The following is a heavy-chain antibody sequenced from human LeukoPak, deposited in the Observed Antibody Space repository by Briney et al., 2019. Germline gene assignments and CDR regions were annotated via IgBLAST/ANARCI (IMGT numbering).Heavy chain of an antibody. J-gene: IGHJ4*02. CDR2: IITIFGTA. CDR3: ARVFAPYYYDSSGYSHFDY. Sequence: SVKVSCKASGGTFSRYAISWVRQAPGQGDERMGGIITIFGTANYAQKFQGRVTITPDDSTSTAYMELSSLRSEDTAVYYCARVFAPYYYDSSGYSHFDYWGQGTLVTVSS. D-gene: IGHD3-22*01. V-gene: IGHV1-69*13. CDR1: GGTFSRYA.